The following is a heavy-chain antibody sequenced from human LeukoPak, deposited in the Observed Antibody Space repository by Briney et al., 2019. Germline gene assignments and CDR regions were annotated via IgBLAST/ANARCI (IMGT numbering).Heavy chain of an antibody. CDR1: GFTFSSYG. Sequence: GGSLRLSCAASGFTFSSYGMHWVRQAPGKGLEWVAFIRYDGSNKYYADSVKGRFTISRDSSKNTLYLQMNSLRAEDTAVYYCAKSIAVAVSYYFDYWGQGTLVTVSS. J-gene: IGHJ4*02. V-gene: IGHV3-30*02. CDR3: AKSIAVAVSYYFDY. D-gene: IGHD6-19*01. CDR2: IRYDGSNK.